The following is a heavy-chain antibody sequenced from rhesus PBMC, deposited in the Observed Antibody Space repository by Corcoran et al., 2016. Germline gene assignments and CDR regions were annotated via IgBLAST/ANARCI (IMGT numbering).Heavy chain of an antibody. J-gene: IGHJ4*01. Sequence: QVQLQESGPGVVKPSETLSLTCAVSGGSITSAYYFWSWIRQPPVKGLEWIGGIYSNGESTNYNPSLKSRVTISKDTSKNLLSLKLTSVTAADTAVYYCARNGRGSSWSYYFDYGGQGVLVTVSS. CDR3: ARNGRGSSWSYYFDY. D-gene: IGHD6-13*01. CDR1: GGSITSAYYF. CDR2: IYSNGEST. V-gene: IGHV4S12*01.